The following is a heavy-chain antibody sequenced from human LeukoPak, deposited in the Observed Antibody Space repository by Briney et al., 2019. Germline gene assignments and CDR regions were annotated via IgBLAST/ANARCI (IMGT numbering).Heavy chain of an antibody. CDR3: ARGVPGYCSGTSCYKDYYYMDV. Sequence: GGALRLSCAASGFTFSSYEMNWVRQAPGKGLEWVSYISSSGSTIYYADSVKGRFTISRDNAKNSLYVQMNSLRAEDTAVYYCARGVPGYCSGTSCYKDYYYMDVWGKGTTVTVSS. CDR2: ISSSGSTI. J-gene: IGHJ6*03. CDR1: GFTFSSYE. V-gene: IGHV3-48*03. D-gene: IGHD2-2*02.